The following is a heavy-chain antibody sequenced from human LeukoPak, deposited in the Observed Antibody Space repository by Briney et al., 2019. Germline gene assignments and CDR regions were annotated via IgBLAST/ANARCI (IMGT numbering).Heavy chain of an antibody. V-gene: IGHV3-23*01. Sequence: GGSLRLSCAASGFTFSRIAMTWVRQAPGKGLEWVSTIRSNGDTAYNADSVRGRFAISRDNSKDALFLQMNSLRVEDTAIYYCAKGQELDDGVFDSWGQGTLVTVSS. J-gene: IGHJ4*02. CDR1: GFTFSRIA. CDR3: AKGQELDDGVFDS. CDR2: IRSNGDTA. D-gene: IGHD1-1*01.